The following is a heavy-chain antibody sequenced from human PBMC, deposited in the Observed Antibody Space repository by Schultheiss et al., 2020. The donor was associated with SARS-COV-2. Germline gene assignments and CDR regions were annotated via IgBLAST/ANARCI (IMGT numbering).Heavy chain of an antibody. V-gene: IGHV3-48*03. CDR1: GFTFSSYA. D-gene: IGHD4-23*01. Sequence: GGSLRLSCAASGFTFSSYAMSWVRQAPGKGLEWVSYISSSGSTIYYADSVKGRFTISRDNAKNSLYLQMNSLRAEDTAVYYCFFMTTVVTRRPGGQGTLVTVSS. CDR2: ISSSGSTI. J-gene: IGHJ4*02. CDR3: FFMTTVVTRRP.